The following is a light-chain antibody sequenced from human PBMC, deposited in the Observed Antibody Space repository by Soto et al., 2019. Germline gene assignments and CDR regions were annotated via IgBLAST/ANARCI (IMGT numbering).Light chain of an antibody. J-gene: IGKJ4*01. CDR1: QSVSRNF. Sequence: ENVLTQSPGTLSLSPGERATLSCRASQSVSRNFLAWYRQKPGQAPRLLIFGASTRATGIPDRFSGSGSGTDFTLTISRLEPEDFAVYYCHQCDMSPLTFGGGTMVEIK. CDR2: GAS. CDR3: HQCDMSPLT. V-gene: IGKV3-20*01.